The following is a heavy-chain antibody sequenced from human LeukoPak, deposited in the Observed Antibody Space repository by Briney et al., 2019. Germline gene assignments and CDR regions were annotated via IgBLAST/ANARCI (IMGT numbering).Heavy chain of an antibody. D-gene: IGHD3-22*01. CDR1: GFSFSSHW. Sequence: GGSLRLSCAASGFSFSSHWVHWVRQAPGKGLVWVSRISDDGSYTSNVDSVKGRFTISRDNAKNTLYLQMNSLRAEDTAVYYCARARVHYYDSSGYYGAFDIWGQGTMVTVSS. CDR3: ARARVHYYDSSGYYGAFDI. CDR2: ISDDGSYT. J-gene: IGHJ3*02. V-gene: IGHV3-74*01.